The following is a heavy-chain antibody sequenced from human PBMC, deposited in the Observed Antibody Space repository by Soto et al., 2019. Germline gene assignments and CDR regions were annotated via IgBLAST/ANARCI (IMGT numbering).Heavy chain of an antibody. CDR1: GYTVTGYY. CDR2: INPNSGCT. J-gene: IGHJ3*02. D-gene: IGHD3-22*01. Sequence: GASVKVACKASGYTVTGYYMHWVRQAPGQGVEWMRWINPNSGCTNYAEKLQGRVTLTRDTSISTGYRELSRLKSHHTAVPSGVIKYYDFPGYAHDAFDTWGKGTMVTVSS. V-gene: IGHV1-2*02. CDR3: VIKYYDFPGYAHDAFDT.